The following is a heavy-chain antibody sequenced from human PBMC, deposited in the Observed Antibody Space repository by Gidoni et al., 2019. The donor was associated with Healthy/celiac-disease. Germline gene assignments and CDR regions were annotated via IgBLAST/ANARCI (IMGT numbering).Heavy chain of an antibody. CDR1: GGSFSGYY. Sequence: QVQLQQWGAGLLKPSETLSLTCAVYGGSFSGYYWSWIRQPPGKGLEWIGEINHSGSTNYNPSLKSRVTISVDTSKNQFSLKLSSVTAADTAVYYCARVVTVTTGFDYWGQGTLVTVSS. J-gene: IGHJ4*02. D-gene: IGHD4-17*01. CDR2: INHSGST. V-gene: IGHV4-34*01. CDR3: ARVVTVTTGFDY.